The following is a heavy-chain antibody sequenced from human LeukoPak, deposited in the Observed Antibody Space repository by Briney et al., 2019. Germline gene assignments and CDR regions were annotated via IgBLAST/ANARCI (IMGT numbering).Heavy chain of an antibody. D-gene: IGHD2-2*01. CDR3: ARGEYHLPQGN. J-gene: IGHJ4*02. V-gene: IGHV3-66*02. CDR1: GFTVSSNY. CDR2: IYSGGST. Sequence: GGSLRLSCAASGFTVSSNYMSWVRQAPGKGLEWVSVIYSGGSTYYADSVKGRFTISRDNSKNTLYLQMNSLGAEDTAVYYCARGEYHLPQGNWGQGTLVTVSS.